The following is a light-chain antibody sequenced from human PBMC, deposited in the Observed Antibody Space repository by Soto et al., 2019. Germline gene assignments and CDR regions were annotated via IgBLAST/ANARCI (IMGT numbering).Light chain of an antibody. J-gene: IGKJ4*01. CDR1: QGISSY. CDR3: QQLNSYPLT. V-gene: IGKV1-9*01. Sequence: IHLTHSRSFLSASVPHRVTISFLASQGISSYLAWYQQQPGKAPKLLIYAASTLQSGVPSRFSGSGSGTEFTLTISSLQPEDFATYYCQQLNSYPLTFGGGTKVDIK. CDR2: AAS.